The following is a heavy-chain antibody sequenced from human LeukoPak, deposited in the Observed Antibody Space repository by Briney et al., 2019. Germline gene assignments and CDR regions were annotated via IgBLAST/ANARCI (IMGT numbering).Heavy chain of an antibody. V-gene: IGHV4-34*01. CDR3: ARLPLHYYGSGSYSRRTYYYYYGMDV. D-gene: IGHD3-10*01. CDR2: INHSGGT. J-gene: IGHJ6*02. CDR1: GGSFSGYY. Sequence: SETLSLTCAVYGGSFSGYYWSWIRQPPGKGLEWIGEINHSGGTNYNPSLKSRVTISVDTSKNQFSLKLSSVTAADTAVYYCARLPLHYYGSGSYSRRTYYYYYGMDVWGQGTTVTVSS.